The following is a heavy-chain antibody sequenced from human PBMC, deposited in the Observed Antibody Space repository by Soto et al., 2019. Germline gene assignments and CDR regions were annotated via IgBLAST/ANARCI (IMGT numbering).Heavy chain of an antibody. CDR2: FYYDGSS. CDR3: AGTSSLQWYYMDV. V-gene: IGHV4-39*01. J-gene: IGHJ6*03. D-gene: IGHD1-7*01. Sequence: SETLSLTCSVSGDSLSSSKYFWGWIRQPPGKGLEWIGSFYYDGSSYYNPSLKSRVTISVDTSRNQFSLTLNSVTAADAAVYYCAGTSSLQWYYMDVWDKGTTVTVSS. CDR1: GDSLSSSKYF.